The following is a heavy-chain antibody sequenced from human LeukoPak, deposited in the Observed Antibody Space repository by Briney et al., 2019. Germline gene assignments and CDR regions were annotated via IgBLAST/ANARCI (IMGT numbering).Heavy chain of an antibody. Sequence: GGSLRLSCAASGFTFSSYSMNWVRQAPGKGLEWVSSISSSSSYIYYADSVKGRFTISRDNAKNSLYLQMNSPRAEDTAVYYCARDRSGSFGDYRDAFDIWGQGTMVTVSS. V-gene: IGHV3-21*01. CDR2: ISSSSSYI. D-gene: IGHD3-16*01. CDR3: ARDRSGSFGDYRDAFDI. CDR1: GFTFSSYS. J-gene: IGHJ3*02.